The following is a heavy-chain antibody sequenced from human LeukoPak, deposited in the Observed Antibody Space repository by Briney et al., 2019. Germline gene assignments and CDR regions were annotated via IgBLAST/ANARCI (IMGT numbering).Heavy chain of an antibody. J-gene: IGHJ5*02. V-gene: IGHV1-69*05. CDR3: ARGGYCSSTSCYTTEWWFDP. Sequence: SVKVSCKASGYTFTSYDINWVRQATGQGLEWMGGIIPIFGTANYAQKFQGRVTITTDESTSTAYMELSSLRSEDTAVYYCARGGYCSSTSCYTTEWWFDPWGQGTLVTVSS. CDR2: IIPIFGTA. D-gene: IGHD2-2*02. CDR1: GYTFTSYD.